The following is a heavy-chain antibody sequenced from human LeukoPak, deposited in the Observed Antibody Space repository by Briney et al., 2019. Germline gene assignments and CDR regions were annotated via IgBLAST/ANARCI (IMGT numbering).Heavy chain of an antibody. CDR2: INSDGSST. D-gene: IGHD4-17*01. CDR3: APTRTTVFPFDY. J-gene: IGHJ4*02. CDR1: GFTFSSYW. Sequence: WGSLRLSCAASGFTFSSYWMHWVRQGPGKGLVWVSRINSDGSSTSYADSVKGRFTISRDNAKNTLYLQMNSLRAEDTAVYYCAPTRTTVFPFDYWGQGTLVTVSS. V-gene: IGHV3-74*01.